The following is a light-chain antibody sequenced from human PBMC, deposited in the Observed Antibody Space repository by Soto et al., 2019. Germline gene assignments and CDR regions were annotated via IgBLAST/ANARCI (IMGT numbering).Light chain of an antibody. Sequence: QSALTQPASVSGSPGQSITISCSGTSSDVGGYNYVSWYQQHPGKAPKFIIYEVSNRPSGVSNRFSGSKSGNTASLTISGLQAEDEADYYCSSFTSGSTPWVFGGGTKLTVL. J-gene: IGLJ3*02. CDR2: EVS. V-gene: IGLV2-14*01. CDR3: SSFTSGSTPWV. CDR1: SSDVGGYNY.